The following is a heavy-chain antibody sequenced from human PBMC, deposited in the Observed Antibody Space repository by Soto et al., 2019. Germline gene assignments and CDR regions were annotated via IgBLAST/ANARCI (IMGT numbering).Heavy chain of an antibody. CDR3: ARGWNIVVVVAATLGDYFDY. D-gene: IGHD2-15*01. CDR2: ISYDGSNK. V-gene: IGHV3-30-3*01. Sequence: GGSLRLSCAASGFTFSSYAMHWARQAPGKGLEWVAVISYDGSNKYYADSVKGRFTISRDNSKNTLYLQMNSLRAEDTAVYYCARGWNIVVVVAATLGDYFDYWGQGTLVTVS. J-gene: IGHJ4*02. CDR1: GFTFSSYA.